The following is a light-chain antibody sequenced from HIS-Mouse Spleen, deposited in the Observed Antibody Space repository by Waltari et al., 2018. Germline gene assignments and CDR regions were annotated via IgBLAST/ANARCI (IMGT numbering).Light chain of an antibody. J-gene: IGLJ2*01. V-gene: IGLV3-21*03. CDR1: NIGSKS. Sequence: SYVLTQPPSVSVAPGKTARITCGGNNIGSKSGHWDQQTPGQAPVPVVYDDRDRPSGIPERFSGSNSGNTATLTISRVEAGDEADYYCQVWDSSSDHVVFGGGTKLTVL. CDR2: DDR. CDR3: QVWDSSSDHVV.